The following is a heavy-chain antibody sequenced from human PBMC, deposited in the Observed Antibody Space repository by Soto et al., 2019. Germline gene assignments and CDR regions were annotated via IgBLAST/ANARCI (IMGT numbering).Heavy chain of an antibody. CDR1: GDSVNNYY. Sequence: SETLSLTCTVSGDSVNNYYWSWIRQPPGKRLEWIGCTYYTGSTTYNPSLGTRVTMSVDTSKNQFSLKLNSVNAADTAVYYCAKYRRTEAEGFTLDYWGRGTLVTVSS. CDR2: TYYTGST. CDR3: AKYRRTEAEGFTLDY. D-gene: IGHD6-13*01. J-gene: IGHJ4*02. V-gene: IGHV4-59*02.